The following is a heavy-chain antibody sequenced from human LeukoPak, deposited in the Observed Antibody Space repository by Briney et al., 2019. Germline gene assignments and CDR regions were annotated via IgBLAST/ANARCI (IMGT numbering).Heavy chain of an antibody. CDR3: ARGRTDSSGYYWAHYGMDV. J-gene: IGHJ6*02. Sequence: SETLSLTCTVSGGSIRSSYYYWGWIRQPPGKGLEWIGSIYDSGSTYYNPSLKSRVTISVDTSKNQFSLKLSSVTAADTAVYYCARGRTDSSGYYWAHYGMDVWGQGTTVTVSS. CDR1: GGSIRSSYYY. CDR2: IYDSGST. D-gene: IGHD3-22*01. V-gene: IGHV4-39*01.